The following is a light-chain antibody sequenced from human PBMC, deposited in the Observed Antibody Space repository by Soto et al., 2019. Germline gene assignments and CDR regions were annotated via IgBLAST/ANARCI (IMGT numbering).Light chain of an antibody. CDR1: SGHSNYA. V-gene: IGLV4-69*01. J-gene: IGLJ2*01. CDR3: QTWDTGVV. CDR2: LTSDGSH. Sequence: QLVLTQSPSASASLGASVKLTCTLSSGHSNYAIAWHQQQPEKGPRFLMKLTSDGSHTKGDGIPDRFSGSSSGAERYLTISSLQSDDEADYYCQTWDTGVVFDGGTKLTVL.